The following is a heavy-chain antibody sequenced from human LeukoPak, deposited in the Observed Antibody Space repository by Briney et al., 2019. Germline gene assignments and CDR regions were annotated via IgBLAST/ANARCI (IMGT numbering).Heavy chain of an antibody. CDR3: ARDRDYGDYNTQDLFVY. CDR2: ISAYNGNT. CDR1: GYTFTNFG. V-gene: IGHV1-18*01. J-gene: IGHJ4*02. D-gene: IGHD4-17*01. Sequence: ASVKVSFKASGYTFTNFGISWVRQAPGQGLEWMGWISAYNGNTNYARRLQGRVTMTTDTSTSTAYMELRSLRSDDTAVYYCARDRDYGDYNTQDLFVYWGQGTLVTVSS.